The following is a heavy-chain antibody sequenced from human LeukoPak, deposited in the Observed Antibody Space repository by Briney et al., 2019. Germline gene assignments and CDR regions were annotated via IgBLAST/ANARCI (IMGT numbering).Heavy chain of an antibody. CDR2: MNPNSGNT. D-gene: IGHD3-3*01. CDR1: GYTFSNYG. V-gene: IGHV1-8*03. J-gene: IGHJ6*03. Sequence: ASVKVSCTASGYTFSNYGISWVRQATGQGLEWMGWMNPNSGNTGYAQKFQGRVTITRNTSISTAYMELSSLRSEDTAVYYCARGGGLYYDFWSGSNYYYYMDVWGKGTTVTVSS. CDR3: ARGGGLYYDFWSGSNYYYYMDV.